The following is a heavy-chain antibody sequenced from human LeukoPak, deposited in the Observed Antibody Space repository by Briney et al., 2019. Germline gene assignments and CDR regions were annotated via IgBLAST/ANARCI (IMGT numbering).Heavy chain of an antibody. CDR2: IYYSGTT. CDR3: TRGSEAAAGDAFDI. J-gene: IGHJ3*02. D-gene: IGHD6-13*01. Sequence: SETLSLTCTVSGGSISRHYWSWIRQPPGKGLEWIGYIYYSGTTNYNPSLKSRLIISVDTSKNQFSLRLSSVTAADTAVYFCTRGSEAAAGDAFDIWGRGTMVTVSS. CDR1: GGSISRHY. V-gene: IGHV4-59*11.